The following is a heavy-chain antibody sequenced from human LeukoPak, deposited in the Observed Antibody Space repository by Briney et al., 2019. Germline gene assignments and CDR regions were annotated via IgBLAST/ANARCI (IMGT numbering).Heavy chain of an antibody. CDR1: GYTFTSYA. Sequence: ASVKVSCKASGYTFTSYAMNWVRQAPGQGLEWMGWININNGNRDFTQKVQGRVTMTTDTSTNTAYMELRSLRSDDTAVYYCARSGRPTSGRYYYYMDVWGKGTTVTVSS. D-gene: IGHD3-10*01. J-gene: IGHJ6*03. CDR3: ARSGRPTSGRYYYYMDV. V-gene: IGHV1-18*01. CDR2: ININNGNR.